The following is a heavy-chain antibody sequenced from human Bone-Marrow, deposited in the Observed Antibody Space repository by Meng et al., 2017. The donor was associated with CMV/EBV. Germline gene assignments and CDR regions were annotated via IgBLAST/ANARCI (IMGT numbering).Heavy chain of an antibody. V-gene: IGHV3-11*04. Sequence: GGSLRLSCASSGFTFSDYYMSWIRQAPGKGLEWVSYISSSGSTIYYADSVKGRFTISRDNAKNLLYLGGHSLRAEDTAVYYCATEGSGWSGARPYYYYGMDVWGRGTTVTVSS. D-gene: IGHD3-3*01. CDR1: GFTFSDYY. CDR2: ISSSGSTI. J-gene: IGHJ6*01. CDR3: ATEGSGWSGARPYYYYGMDV.